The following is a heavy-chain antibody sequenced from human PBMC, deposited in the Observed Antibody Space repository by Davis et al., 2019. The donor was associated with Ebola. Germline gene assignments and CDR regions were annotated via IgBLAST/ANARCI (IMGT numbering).Heavy chain of an antibody. V-gene: IGHV3-48*02. CDR1: GFTFSSYS. Sequence: GESLKISCAASGFTFSSYSMNWVRQAPGKGLEWVSYISSSSSTIYYADSVKGRFTISRDNAKNSLYLQMNSLRDEDTAVYYCAREGGRLHLDYWGQGTLVTVSS. CDR2: ISSSSSTI. CDR3: AREGGRLHLDY. D-gene: IGHD4-11*01. J-gene: IGHJ4*02.